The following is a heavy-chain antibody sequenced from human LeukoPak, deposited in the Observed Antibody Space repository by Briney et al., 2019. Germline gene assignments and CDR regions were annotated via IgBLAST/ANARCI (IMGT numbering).Heavy chain of an antibody. J-gene: IGHJ3*02. Sequence: GASVKVSCKASGYTFTGYYMHWVRQATGQGLEWMGWMNPNSGNTGYAQKFQGRVTIARNTSISTAYMELSSLRSEDTAVYYCATGRNRYCSSTSCYRIVVGAFDIWGQGTMVTVSS. CDR2: MNPNSGNT. CDR3: ATGRNRYCSSTSCYRIVVGAFDI. V-gene: IGHV1-8*03. D-gene: IGHD2-2*02. CDR1: GYTFTGYY.